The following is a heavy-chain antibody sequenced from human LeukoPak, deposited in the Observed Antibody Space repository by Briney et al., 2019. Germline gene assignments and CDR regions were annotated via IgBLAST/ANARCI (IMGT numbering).Heavy chain of an antibody. CDR2: VYYSGST. Sequence: PSETLSLTCTVSGGSISTYFWSWIRQPPGKGLEWIGYVYYSGSTYYNPSLKSRVTISVDTSKNQFSLKLSSVTAADTAVYYCARHPDYWGQGTLVTVSS. CDR3: ARHPDY. V-gene: IGHV4-59*08. J-gene: IGHJ4*02. CDR1: GGSISTYF.